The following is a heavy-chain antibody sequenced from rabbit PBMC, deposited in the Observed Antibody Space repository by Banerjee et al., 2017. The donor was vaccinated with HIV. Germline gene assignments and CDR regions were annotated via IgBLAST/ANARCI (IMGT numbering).Heavy chain of an antibody. D-gene: IGHD6-1*01. CDR1: GFSFSSSDD. V-gene: IGHV1S40*01. J-gene: IGHJ3*01. CDR3: ARSDYGGYGYATRLDL. CDR2: IYDGSSDST. Sequence: QSLEESGGDLVKPGASLTLTCTASGFSFSSSDDMCWVRQAPGSGLEWIACIYDGSSDSTYYATWAKGRFTISKPSSTTMTLQMTSLTAADTATYFCARSDYGGYGYATRLDLWGQGTLVTVS.